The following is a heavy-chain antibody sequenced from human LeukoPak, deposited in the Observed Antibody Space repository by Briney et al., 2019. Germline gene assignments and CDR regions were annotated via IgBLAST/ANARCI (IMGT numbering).Heavy chain of an antibody. CDR2: VSHSGST. V-gene: IGHV4-59*12. J-gene: IGHJ4*02. Sequence: SETLSLTCSVSGGSITSYYWNWLRQPPGKGLEWLGYVSHSGSTHYHPSLKSRVTISADTSENQFSLQLSSLTAADTAIYYCARASGYYDFWSGHSMPLFDYWGQGAQVTASS. CDR3: ARASGYYDFWSGHSMPLFDY. CDR1: GGSITSYY. D-gene: IGHD3-3*01.